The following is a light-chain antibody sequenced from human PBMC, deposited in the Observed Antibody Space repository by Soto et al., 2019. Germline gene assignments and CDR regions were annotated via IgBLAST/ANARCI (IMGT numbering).Light chain of an antibody. J-gene: IGKJ2*01. CDR2: AAS. Sequence: EIVLTQSPGTLSLSPGERATLSCRASQSVDSTYLARYQQKPGQAPRLLIYAASSRAAGIPDRFSGSGSGTDFTLTSSRPEPEDFAVYYCQQYDTSPPLYTFGQGTKLVIK. V-gene: IGKV3-20*01. CDR3: QQYDTSPPLYT. CDR1: QSVDSTY.